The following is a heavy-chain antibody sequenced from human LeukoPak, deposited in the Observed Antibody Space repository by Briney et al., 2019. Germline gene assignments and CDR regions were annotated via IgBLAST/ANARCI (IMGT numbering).Heavy chain of an antibody. V-gene: IGHV3-9*01. J-gene: IGHJ2*01. Sequence: GGSLRLSCAASGFSFISYPMSWVRQAPGKGLEWVSGISWNSGSIGYADSVKGRFTISRDNAKNSLYLQMNSLRAEDTALYYCAKDIAAVAAWYFDLWGRGTLVTVSS. CDR2: ISWNSGSI. D-gene: IGHD6-19*01. CDR1: GFSFISYP. CDR3: AKDIAAVAAWYFDL.